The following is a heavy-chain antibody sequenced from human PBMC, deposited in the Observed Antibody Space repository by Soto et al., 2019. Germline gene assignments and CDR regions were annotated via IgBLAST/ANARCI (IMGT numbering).Heavy chain of an antibody. CDR2: ISPYTGNT. J-gene: IGHJ6*01. Sequence: QVQLVQSGDEVKKPGASVKVSCKASGYIFVNYGIAWVRQAPGQGLEWMGWISPYTGNTHSATKVQGRLTMTTDTPTSTAYMDLGSLTSDDPAVYYCVMVDNYVTPTPQDVWGQGTPVTVSS. V-gene: IGHV1-18*01. D-gene: IGHD3-16*01. CDR3: VMVDNYVTPTPQDV. CDR1: GYIFVNYG.